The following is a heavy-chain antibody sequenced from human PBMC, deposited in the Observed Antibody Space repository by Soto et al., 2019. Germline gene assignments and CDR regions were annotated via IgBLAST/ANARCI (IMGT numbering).Heavy chain of an antibody. CDR3: AKGIKKRTAAAGTSY. J-gene: IGHJ4*02. Sequence: GGSLRLSCAASGFTFSSYAMSWVRQAPGKGLEWVSAISGSGGSTYYADSVKGRFTISRDNSKNTLYLQMNSLRAEDTAVYDCAKGIKKRTAAAGTSYWGQGTLVTVSS. CDR2: ISGSGGST. V-gene: IGHV3-23*01. D-gene: IGHD6-13*01. CDR1: GFTFSSYA.